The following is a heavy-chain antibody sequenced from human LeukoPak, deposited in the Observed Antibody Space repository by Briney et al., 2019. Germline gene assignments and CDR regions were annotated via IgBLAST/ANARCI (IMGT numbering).Heavy chain of an antibody. Sequence: SETLSLTCTVSGGSISSSSYYWGWIRQPPGKGLEGIGSIYYSGSTYYNPSLKSRVTISVDTSKNQFSLKLSSVTAADTAVYYCARDSWESSRNFDYWGQGTLVTVSS. V-gene: IGHV4-39*07. CDR2: IYYSGST. CDR3: ARDSWESSRNFDY. D-gene: IGHD6-13*01. J-gene: IGHJ4*02. CDR1: GGSISSSSYY.